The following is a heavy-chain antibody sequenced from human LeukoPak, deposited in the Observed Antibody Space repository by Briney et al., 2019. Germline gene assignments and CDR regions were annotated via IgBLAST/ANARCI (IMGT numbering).Heavy chain of an antibody. CDR3: ARLRVPDYYAMDV. CDR2: IIPIFGTA. V-gene: IGHV1-69*01. CDR1: GFIFTNYF. Sequence: PGGSLRLSCAASGFIFTNYFMSWVRQAPGQGLEWMGGIIPIFGTANYAQKFQGRVTITADESTSTAYMELSSLRSEDTAVYYCARLRVPDYYAMDVWGQGATVTVSS. J-gene: IGHJ6*02.